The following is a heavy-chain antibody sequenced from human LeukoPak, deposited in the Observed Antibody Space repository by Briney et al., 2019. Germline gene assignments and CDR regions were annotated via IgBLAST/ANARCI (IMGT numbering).Heavy chain of an antibody. V-gene: IGHV1-18*01. CDR3: AREAAALKIFDY. CDR1: GYTFSNYG. J-gene: IGHJ4*02. D-gene: IGHD6-13*01. Sequence: ASVKVSCKASGYTFSNYGISWVRQAPGQGLEWVGWIRGDNGNTNYAQKLQGRVTMTTDTSTSTAYMELRSLGSDETAVYYCAREAAALKIFDYWGQGTLVTVSS. CDR2: IRGDNGNT.